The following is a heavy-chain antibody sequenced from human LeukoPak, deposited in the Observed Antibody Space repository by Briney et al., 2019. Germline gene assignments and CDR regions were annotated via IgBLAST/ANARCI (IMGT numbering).Heavy chain of an antibody. Sequence: PSQTLSLTCTVSGGSISSGGYYWSWIRQHPGKGLEWIGYIYYSGSTYYNPSLKSRVTISVDTSKNQFSLKLSSVTAADTAVYYCAVVPAATHDFDYWGQGTLVTVSS. J-gene: IGHJ4*02. CDR1: GGSISSGGYY. CDR2: IYYSGST. CDR3: AVVPAATHDFDY. V-gene: IGHV4-31*03. D-gene: IGHD2-2*01.